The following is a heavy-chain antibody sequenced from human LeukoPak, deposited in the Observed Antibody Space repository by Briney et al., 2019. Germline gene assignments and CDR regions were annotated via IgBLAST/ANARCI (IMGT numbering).Heavy chain of an antibody. V-gene: IGHV3-48*01. D-gene: IGHD1-26*01. J-gene: IGHJ6*02. Sequence: GGSLRLSCAASGFTFNTYNMNWVRQAPGKGLQWVSYISGSSSTVFYSDSVKGRFTISRDNGKNSLYLQMNGLRAEDTAVYYCARDRRVDGMDVWGQGTTVTVSS. CDR1: GFTFNTYN. CDR3: ARDRRVDGMDV. CDR2: ISGSSSTV.